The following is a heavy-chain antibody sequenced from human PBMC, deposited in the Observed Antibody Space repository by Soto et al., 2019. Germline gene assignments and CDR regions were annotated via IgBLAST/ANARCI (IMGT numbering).Heavy chain of an antibody. D-gene: IGHD3-22*01. CDR3: ARDLLDYYDNSRGFDY. CDR2: IIPIFGTA. J-gene: IGHJ4*02. Sequence: QVQLVQSGAEVKKPGSSVKVSCKASGGTFSSYAISWVRQAPGQGLEWMGGIIPIFGTANYAQKFQGRVTITADESTSTAHMELSSLRSEDTAVYYCARDLLDYYDNSRGFDYWGQGTLVTVSS. V-gene: IGHV1-69*01. CDR1: GGTFSSYA.